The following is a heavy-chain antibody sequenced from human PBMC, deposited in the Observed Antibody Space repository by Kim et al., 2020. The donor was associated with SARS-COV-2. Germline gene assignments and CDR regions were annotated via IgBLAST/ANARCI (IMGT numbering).Heavy chain of an antibody. J-gene: IGHJ6*02. CDR1: GYSFTRYW. CDR2: MYPRDSET. Sequence: GESLKISCKGSGYSFTRYWIAWVRQMPGKGLEWMGIMYPRDSETRYSPSFQGQVTIAADRSINTAYLQWSSLQASDTAMYYLARHGNGWTRELSGMDVWGHGTTVSVSS. D-gene: IGHD6-19*01. CDR3: ARHGNGWTRELSGMDV. V-gene: IGHV5-51*01.